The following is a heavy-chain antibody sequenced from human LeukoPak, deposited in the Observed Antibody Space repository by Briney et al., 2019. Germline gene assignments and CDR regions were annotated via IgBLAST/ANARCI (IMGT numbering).Heavy chain of an antibody. D-gene: IGHD6-19*01. V-gene: IGHV4-39*01. CDR1: GGSINRDTNY. J-gene: IGHJ4*02. Sequence: SETLSLTCNVSGGSINRDTNYWGWIRQPPGKGLEWIGSIYYSGSTYYNPSLKSRVTISVDTSKNQFSLKLSSVTAADTAVYYCARRYSSGWYTYWGQGTLVTVSS. CDR2: IYYSGST. CDR3: ARRYSSGWYTY.